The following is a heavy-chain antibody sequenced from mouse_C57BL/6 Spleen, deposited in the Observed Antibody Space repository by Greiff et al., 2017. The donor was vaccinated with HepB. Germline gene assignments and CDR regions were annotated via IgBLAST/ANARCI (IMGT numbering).Heavy chain of an antibody. CDR1: GYTFTSYW. CDR3: ARPYYYGSSPFAY. Sequence: QVQLQQPGAELVMPGASVKLSCKASGYTFTSYWMHWVKQRPGQGLEWIGEIDPSDSYTNYNQKFKGKSTLTVDKSSSTAYMQLSSLTSEYSAVYYCARPYYYGSSPFAYWGQGTLVTVSA. V-gene: IGHV1-69*01. D-gene: IGHD1-1*01. J-gene: IGHJ3*01. CDR2: IDPSDSYT.